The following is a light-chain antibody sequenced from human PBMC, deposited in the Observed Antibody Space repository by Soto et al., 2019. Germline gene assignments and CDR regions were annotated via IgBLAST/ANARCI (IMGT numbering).Light chain of an antibody. V-gene: IGLV2-14*01. CDR2: DVT. CDR3: SSYTSSRTWV. Sequence: QSVLTQPASVSGFPGQSITISCTGTSSDVGGYKYVSWYQQHPGKAPKLMTYDVTNRPSGVSNRFSGSKSGNTASLTISGLQAEDEADYHCSSYTSSRTWVFGGGTKLTVL. CDR1: SSDVGGYKY. J-gene: IGLJ3*02.